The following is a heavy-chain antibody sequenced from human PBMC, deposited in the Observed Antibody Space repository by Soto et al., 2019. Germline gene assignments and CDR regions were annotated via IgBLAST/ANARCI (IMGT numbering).Heavy chain of an antibody. CDR3: AKDSFINLRGYDSY. J-gene: IGHJ4*02. D-gene: IGHD5-12*01. Sequence: PXLSCAASWFTFSTYAMIWVRQAPGKGLEWVSAISGSGDSTYYADSVKGRFTISRDNSKNTLYLQMSSLRAEDTAIYYCAKDSFINLRGYDSYWGQGTLVTVSS. CDR1: WFTFSTYA. CDR2: ISGSGDST. V-gene: IGHV3-23*01.